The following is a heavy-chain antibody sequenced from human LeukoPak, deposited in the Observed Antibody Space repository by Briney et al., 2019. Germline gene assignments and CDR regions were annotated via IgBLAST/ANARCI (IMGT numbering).Heavy chain of an antibody. Sequence: GASVKVSCKASGGTFSSYAISWVRQAPGQGPEWMGGIIPIFVTANYAQKFQGRVTITADKSTSTAYMELSSLRSEDRAVYYCARDQSGYGDYEGHFDYWGQGTLVTVSS. V-gene: IGHV1-69*06. J-gene: IGHJ4*02. CDR3: ARDQSGYGDYEGHFDY. CDR1: GGTFSSYA. CDR2: IIPIFVTA. D-gene: IGHD4-17*01.